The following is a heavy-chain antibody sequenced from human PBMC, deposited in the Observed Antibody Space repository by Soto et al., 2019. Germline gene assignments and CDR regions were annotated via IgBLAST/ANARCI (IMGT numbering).Heavy chain of an antibody. CDR2: ISAYNGNT. D-gene: IGHD6-13*01. V-gene: IGHV1-18*04. CDR3: ARVSSSWAYYYYYYGMDV. Sequence: ASVKVSCKASGYTFTSCGISWVRQAPGQGLEWMGWISAYNGNTNYAQKLQGRVTMTTDTSTSTAYMELRSLRSDDTAVYYCARVSSSWAYYYYYYGMDVWGQGTTVTVSS. J-gene: IGHJ6*02. CDR1: GYTFTSCG.